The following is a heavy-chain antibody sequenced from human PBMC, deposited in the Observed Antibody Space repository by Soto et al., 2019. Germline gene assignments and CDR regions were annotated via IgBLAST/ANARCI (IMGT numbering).Heavy chain of an antibody. J-gene: IGHJ6*02. CDR3: ARCYLEGGSSSWRGPNYEDDMDV. Sequence: QVQLVQSGAEVKKPGASVKVSCKASGYTFTSYVISWVRQAPGQGLEWMGWISAYNGNTNYDQKPQGRGTMTTDTATRTAXXXMXXLRSDKTDVYSCARCYLEGGSSSWRGPNYEDDMDVWGQGTTVTGSS. CDR1: GYTFTSYV. V-gene: IGHV1-18*01. CDR2: ISAYNGNT. D-gene: IGHD6-13*01.